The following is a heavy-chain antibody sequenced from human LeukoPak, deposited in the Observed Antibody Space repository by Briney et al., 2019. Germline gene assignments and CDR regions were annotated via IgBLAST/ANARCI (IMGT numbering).Heavy chain of an antibody. CDR2: IYTSGST. D-gene: IGHD3-10*01. CDR3: ARVHGSGSGDDY. V-gene: IGHV4-38-2*01. CDR1: GYSISSGYY. Sequence: SETLSLTXAVSGYSISSGYYWGWIRPPPGKGLEWIGRIYTSGSTNYNPSLKSRVTMSVDTSKNQFSLKLSSVTAADTAVYYCARVHGSGSGDDYWGQGTLVTVSS. J-gene: IGHJ4*02.